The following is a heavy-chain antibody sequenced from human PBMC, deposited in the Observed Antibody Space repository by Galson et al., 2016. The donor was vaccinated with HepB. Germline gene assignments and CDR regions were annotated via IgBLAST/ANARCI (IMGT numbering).Heavy chain of an antibody. CDR3: ARGCGRDFNKSGCYLNWFDS. D-gene: IGHD6-19*01. Sequence: TLSLTCTVSGGSISTGGYYWTWIRHHPGKGLEWLGYLYFGGNTHYHPSVRSRATISVDTSRNQFSLRLTSVTAADTAVYYCARGCGRDFNKSGCYLNWFDSWGQGTLVSVSS. V-gene: IGHV4-31*03. CDR2: LYFGGNT. J-gene: IGHJ5*01. CDR1: GGSISTGGYY.